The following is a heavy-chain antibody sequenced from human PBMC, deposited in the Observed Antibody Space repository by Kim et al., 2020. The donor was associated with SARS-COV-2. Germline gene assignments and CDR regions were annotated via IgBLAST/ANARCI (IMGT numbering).Heavy chain of an antibody. J-gene: IGHJ6*02. V-gene: IGHV4-39*07. CDR1: GGSISSSSYY. CDR2: IYYSGST. CDR3: ARDTTRNSINYPRGMDV. Sequence: SETLSLTCTVSGGSISSSSYYWGWIRQPPGKGLEWIGSIYYSGSTYYNPSLKSRVTISEDTSKNQFSLKLSSVTAADTAVYYCARDTTRNSINYPRGMDVWGQGTTVTVSS. D-gene: IGHD2-2*01.